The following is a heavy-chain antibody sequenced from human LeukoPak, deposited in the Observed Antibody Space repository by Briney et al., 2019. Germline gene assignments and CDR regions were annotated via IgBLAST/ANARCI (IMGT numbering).Heavy chain of an antibody. V-gene: IGHV1-2*02. CDR3: AREHYYYDSSGYSCYFDY. Sequence: VASVKLSCTASGYTFTGYYMHWVRQAPGQGLEWIGWINTNSVGTNYAQTVQGRFTMTRDTSISKAYMELSRLRYDDTAVYYCAREHYYYDSSGYSCYFDYWGQGTMVTV. CDR2: INTNSVGT. J-gene: IGHJ4*02. D-gene: IGHD3-22*01. CDR1: GYTFTGYY.